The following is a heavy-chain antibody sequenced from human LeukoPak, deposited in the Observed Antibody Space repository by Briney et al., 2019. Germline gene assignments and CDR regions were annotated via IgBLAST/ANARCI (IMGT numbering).Heavy chain of an antibody. V-gene: IGHV4-61*02. CDR2: IYTSVIT. J-gene: IGHJ5*02. CDR3: AREGWVVGDTENRWWFDP. CDR1: GGSISSGSYY. Sequence: SQTLSLTCTVSGGSISSGSYYWSWIPQPAGKGLEWILRIYTSVITNYNPSLNSRVTMSLYTSKNQFSLKLSSVTAADRAVYYCAREGWVVGDTENRWWFDPWGQGTLVTVSS. D-gene: IGHD1-26*01.